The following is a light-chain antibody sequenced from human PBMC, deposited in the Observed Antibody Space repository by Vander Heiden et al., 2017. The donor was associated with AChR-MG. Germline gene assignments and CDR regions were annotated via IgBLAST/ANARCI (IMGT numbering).Light chain of an antibody. CDR2: DTS. CDR3: QQCYSTAQT. Sequence: IPMTQSPSSLSASVGDRVTITCRASQDISSYLNWYQQKPGKAPKLLIYDTSSLQSGVPSRFSGSGSGTDFTLTISSLQPEDFATYYCQQCYSTAQTFGQGTKLEIK. V-gene: IGKV1-39*01. CDR1: QDISSY. J-gene: IGKJ2*01.